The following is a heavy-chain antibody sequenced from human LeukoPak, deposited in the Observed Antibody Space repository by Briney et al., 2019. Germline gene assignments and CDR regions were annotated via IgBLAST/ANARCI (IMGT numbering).Heavy chain of an antibody. D-gene: IGHD1-1*01. J-gene: IGHJ5*02. Sequence: PSETPSLTCAVYGGSFSGYYWSWIRQPPGKGLEWIGEINHSGSTNYNPSLKSRVTISVDTSKNQFSLKLSSVTAADTAVYYCARGNVGTTSNWFDPWGQGTLVTVSS. V-gene: IGHV4-34*01. CDR3: ARGNVGTTSNWFDP. CDR2: INHSGST. CDR1: GGSFSGYY.